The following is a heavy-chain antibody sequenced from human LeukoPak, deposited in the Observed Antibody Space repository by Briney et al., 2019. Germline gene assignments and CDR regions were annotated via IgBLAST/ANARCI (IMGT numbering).Heavy chain of an antibody. Sequence: QPGRSLRLSCADFGFTFSSYAMHWVRQAPGKGRGWGGVISYDGRNKYYAYSVKGGFTTSRDNSKNTLYLQMNSLRAEGTAVYYCAKDRGDYYDSSGLDAFDIWGQGTMVTVSS. V-gene: IGHV3-30*04. CDR1: GFTFSSYA. D-gene: IGHD3-22*01. CDR2: ISYDGRNK. CDR3: AKDRGDYYDSSGLDAFDI. J-gene: IGHJ3*02.